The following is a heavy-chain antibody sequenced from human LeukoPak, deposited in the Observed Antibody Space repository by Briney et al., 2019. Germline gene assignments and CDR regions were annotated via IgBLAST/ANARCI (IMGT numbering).Heavy chain of an antibody. D-gene: IGHD1-7*01. J-gene: IGHJ5*02. V-gene: IGHV3-48*03. Sequence: GGSLRLSCAASGFTFSSYEMNWVRQAPGKGLEWVSYISSSGSTIYYADSVKGRFTISRDNAKNSLYLQMNSLRAEDTAVYYCARGESWGITGTNLYNWFDPWGQGTLVTVSS. CDR3: ARGESWGITGTNLYNWFDP. CDR2: ISSSGSTI. CDR1: GFTFSSYE.